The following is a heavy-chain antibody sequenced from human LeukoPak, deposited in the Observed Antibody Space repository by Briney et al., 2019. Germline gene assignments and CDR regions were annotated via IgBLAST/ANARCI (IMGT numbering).Heavy chain of an antibody. CDR2: ITSTYAT. CDR1: GFTFSASP. CDR3: YIEDCGATSCYTNDY. Sequence: PGGSLRLSCTASGFTFSASPMHWVRQASGKGGEWVGRITSTYATAYAASVKGRFTIPREESKSKTYLPMNSLESQGTAVYFCYIEDCGATSCYTNDYWGQGTLVPLPS. J-gene: IGHJ4*02. V-gene: IGHV3-73*01. D-gene: IGHD2-2*02.